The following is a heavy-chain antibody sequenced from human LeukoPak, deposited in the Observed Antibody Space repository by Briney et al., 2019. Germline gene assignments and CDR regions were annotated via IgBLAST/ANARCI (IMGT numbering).Heavy chain of an antibody. CDR1: GGTFSSYA. J-gene: IGHJ4*02. D-gene: IGHD5-18*01. V-gene: IGHV1-69*13. CDR2: IIPIFGTA. CDR3: AQTYSYGYDY. Sequence: SVKVSCKASGGTFSSYAISWVRQAPGQGLEWMGGIIPIFGTANYAQKFQGRVTVTADESTSTAYMELSSLRSEDTAVYYCAQTYSYGYDYWGQGTLVTVSS.